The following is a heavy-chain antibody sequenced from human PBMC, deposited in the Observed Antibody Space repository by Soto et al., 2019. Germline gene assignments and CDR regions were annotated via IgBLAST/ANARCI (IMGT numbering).Heavy chain of an antibody. CDR1: GGSISSNSYY. V-gene: IGHV4-39*01. CDR3: ARHSRLTRPFDY. D-gene: IGHD2-2*01. Sequence: QLQLQESGPGLVKLSETLSLTCIVSGGSISSNSYYWGWIRQPPGKGLDWIGSIYYSGRTYYNPSLKSRXXLXVXXSKAQFSLNLSSVPAAGTAVYYCARHSRLTRPFDYWGQGALVTVSS. CDR2: IYYSGRT. J-gene: IGHJ4*02.